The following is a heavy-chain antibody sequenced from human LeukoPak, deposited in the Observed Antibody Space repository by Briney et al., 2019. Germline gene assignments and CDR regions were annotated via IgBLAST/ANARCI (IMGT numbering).Heavy chain of an antibody. CDR3: AKSHSVAQRGYFDY. D-gene: IGHD2-15*01. CDR1: GFTFTTYA. V-gene: IGHV3-23*01. J-gene: IGHJ4*02. CDR2: VSDSGANT. Sequence: GGSLRLSCAASGFTFTTYAMSWVRQAPGKGLEWLSTVSDSGANTYYADSVKGRFTISRDNFRNTVYLQMSSLRAEDTAVYYCAKSHSVAQRGYFDYWGQGTLVTASP.